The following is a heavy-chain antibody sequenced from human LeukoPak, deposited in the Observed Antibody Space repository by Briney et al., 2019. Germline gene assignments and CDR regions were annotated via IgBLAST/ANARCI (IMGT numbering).Heavy chain of an antibody. D-gene: IGHD3-22*01. Sequence: GGSLRLSCAASGFTFSSYSMNWVRQAPGKGLEWVSSISSSSTYMYYADSVKGRFTISRDNAKNSLYLQMNSLRAEDTAVYYCARGYYDSSGYPPGVYWGQGTLVIVSS. J-gene: IGHJ4*02. V-gene: IGHV3-21*01. CDR2: ISSSSTYM. CDR1: GFTFSSYS. CDR3: ARGYYDSSGYPPGVY.